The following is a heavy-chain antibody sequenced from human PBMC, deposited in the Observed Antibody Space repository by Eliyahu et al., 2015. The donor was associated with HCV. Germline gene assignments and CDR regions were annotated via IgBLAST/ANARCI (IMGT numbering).Heavy chain of an antibody. CDR2: ILSGGTST. Sequence: EVQLVESGGGLIQPGGSVRLSCTASGFTFRNSGMMWVRQTPGKGLEWVSYILSGGTSTYYADSVRGRFTSSRDNAKNSLYLQMDSLRVEDTVVYYCVRGTSVPGRVGDMDVWGKGTTVTVSS. D-gene: IGHD3/OR15-3a*01. CDR1: GFTFRNSG. CDR3: VRGTSVPGRVGDMDV. J-gene: IGHJ6*03. V-gene: IGHV3-48*01.